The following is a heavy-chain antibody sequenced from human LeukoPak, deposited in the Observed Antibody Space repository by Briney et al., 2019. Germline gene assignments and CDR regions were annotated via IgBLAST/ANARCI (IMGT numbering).Heavy chain of an antibody. CDR3: ARRIAGDGSHAFDS. V-gene: IGHV3-11*01. D-gene: IGHD6-19*01. J-gene: IGHJ3*02. CDR2: TRNSDNNM. CDR1: GFTCSDYD. Sequence: GGSLRLSCAAWGFTCSDYDMVWMGQAPGKGLEWVSYTRNSDNNMFYADSVKGRFTISRDNAKYSVYLQMNSLRAKDTAVYYCARRIAGDGSHAFDSWGQGTIVTVSS.